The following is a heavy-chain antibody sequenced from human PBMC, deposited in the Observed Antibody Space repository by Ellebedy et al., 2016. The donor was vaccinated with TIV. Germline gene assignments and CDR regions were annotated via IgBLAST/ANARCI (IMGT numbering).Heavy chain of an antibody. CDR3: AGQLTGLSY. D-gene: IGHD3-9*01. J-gene: IGHJ4*02. V-gene: IGHV4-59*01. CDR1: GGSITYYY. Sequence: SETLSLTXSVSGGSITYYYWNWIRQSPGKGLEWIGYFYYNGGTNYNPSLKSRVTISLDTSKNQFSLRLNSVTAADTAVYYCAGQLTGLSYWGQGTLVTVSS. CDR2: FYYNGGT.